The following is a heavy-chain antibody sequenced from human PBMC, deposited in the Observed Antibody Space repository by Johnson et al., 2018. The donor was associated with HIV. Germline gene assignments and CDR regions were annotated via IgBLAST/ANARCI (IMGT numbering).Heavy chain of an antibody. D-gene: IGHD3-10*01. CDR1: GFSFSDYY. CDR2: IKSKSDGGTT. CDR3: TTYYGWAFDI. J-gene: IGHJ3*02. Sequence: VQLVESGGGLVQPGGSLRLSCAASGFSFSDYYMSWIRQAPGKGLEWVGRIKSKSDGGTTDYAAPVKGRFTISRDDSKDTMYLQMNSLETEDTAVYYCTTYYGWAFDIWGQGTMVTVSS. V-gene: IGHV3-15*05.